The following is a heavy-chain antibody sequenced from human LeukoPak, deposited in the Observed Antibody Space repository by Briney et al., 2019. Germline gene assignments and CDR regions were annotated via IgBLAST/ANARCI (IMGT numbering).Heavy chain of an antibody. V-gene: IGHV2-70*04. J-gene: IGHJ5*02. D-gene: IGHD6-13*01. CDR2: IDWDDDK. CDR3: ARGYSSSWYWFDP. Sequence: SGPALVKPTQTLTLTCTFSGFSLSTSGMRVSLIRQPPGKALEWLARIDWDDDKSYSTSLKTRLTISKDTSKNQVVLTMTNMDPVDTATYYCARGYSSSWYWFDPWGQGTLVTVSS. CDR1: GFSLSTSGMR.